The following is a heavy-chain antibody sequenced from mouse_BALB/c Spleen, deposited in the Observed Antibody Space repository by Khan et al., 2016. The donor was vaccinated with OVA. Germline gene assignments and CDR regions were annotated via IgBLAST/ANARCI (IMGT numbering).Heavy chain of an antibody. V-gene: IGHV1S136*01. CDR1: GYRITSYL. CDR2: INPYNGAT. D-gene: IGHD4-1*01. CDR3: ARGNWQSYYFDY. Sequence: LKKYGPELVKPGTSVKMSCKASGYRITSYLIHWVKQKPGQGLEWIGYINPYNGATEYNEKFKGKATLTSDKSSNTAYMELSSLTSEDSAVYYCARGNWQSYYFDYWGQGTTLTVSS. J-gene: IGHJ2*01.